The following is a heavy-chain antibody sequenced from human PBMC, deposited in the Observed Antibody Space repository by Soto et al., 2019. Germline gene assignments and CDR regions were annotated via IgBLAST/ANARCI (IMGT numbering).Heavy chain of an antibody. Sequence: GGSLRLSCAASGFTFSSYDMHWVRQATGTGLEWVSAIGTAGGTYCHGSVKGRFTISRENAKNSLYLQMNSLRAGDTAVYYCAWGFYGSGSYHVDYWGQGTLVTVSS. CDR1: GFTFSSYD. D-gene: IGHD3-10*01. CDR2: IGTAGGT. J-gene: IGHJ4*02. CDR3: AWGFYGSGSYHVDY. V-gene: IGHV3-13*01.